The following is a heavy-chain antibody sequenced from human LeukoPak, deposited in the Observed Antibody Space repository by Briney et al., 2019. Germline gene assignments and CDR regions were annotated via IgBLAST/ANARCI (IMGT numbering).Heavy chain of an antibody. Sequence: ASVKVSCKASGYTFTSYDINWVRQATGQGLEWMGWMNPNSGNTGYAQKFQGRVTITRNTSISTAYMELSSLRSEDTAVYYCARGRADYYDSSGYVGYYYYMDVWGKGTTVTVSS. CDR2: MNPNSGNT. CDR1: GYTFTSYD. D-gene: IGHD3-22*01. CDR3: ARGRADYYDSSGYVGYYYYMDV. J-gene: IGHJ6*03. V-gene: IGHV1-8*01.